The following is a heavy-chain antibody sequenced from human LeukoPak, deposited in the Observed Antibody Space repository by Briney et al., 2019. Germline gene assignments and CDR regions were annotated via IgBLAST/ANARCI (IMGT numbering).Heavy chain of an antibody. CDR1: GYTFTGYY. D-gene: IGHD5-12*01. J-gene: IGHJ4*02. Sequence: GASVKVSCKASGYTFTGYYMHWVRQAPGQGLEWMGWINPKSGGTNYAQKFQGRVTMTRDTSISTAYMELSRLRSDDTAVYYCARDRAVATIGGVDYWGGGTLVTVSS. CDR2: INPKSGGT. CDR3: ARDRAVATIGGVDY. V-gene: IGHV1-2*02.